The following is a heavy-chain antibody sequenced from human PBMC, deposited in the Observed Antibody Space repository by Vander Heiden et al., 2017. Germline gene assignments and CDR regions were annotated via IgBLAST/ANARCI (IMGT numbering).Heavy chain of an antibody. CDR1: GGTFSSYA. CDR2: IIPIFGTA. CDR3: ARDLGVDCSSTSCYYYYGMDV. Sequence: QVQLVQSGAEVTTPGSSVKVSCKASGGTFSSYAISWVRQAPGQGREWMGGIIPIFGTANYAQKFQGRVTITADKSTSTAYMELSSLRSEDTAVYYCARDLGVDCSSTSCYYYYGMDVWGQGTTVTVSS. J-gene: IGHJ6*02. V-gene: IGHV1-69*06. D-gene: IGHD2-2*01.